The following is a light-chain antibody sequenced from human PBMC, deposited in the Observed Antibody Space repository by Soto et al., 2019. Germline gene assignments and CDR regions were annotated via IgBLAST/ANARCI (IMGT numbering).Light chain of an antibody. J-gene: IGLJ3*02. CDR1: SSNIGGNT. CDR2: SNS. V-gene: IGLV1-44*01. CDR3: QVWDSSSDHWV. Sequence: QSVLTQPPSASGTPGQRVTFSCSGSSSNIGGNTVSWFQHLPRTAPKLLIFSNSQRPSGVPDRFSGAKSGTSASLAISGLQSEDEADYYCQVWDSSSDHWVFGGGTKLTVL.